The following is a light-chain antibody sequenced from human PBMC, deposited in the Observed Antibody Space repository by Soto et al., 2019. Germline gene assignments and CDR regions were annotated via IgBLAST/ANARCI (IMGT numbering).Light chain of an antibody. V-gene: IGLV9-49*01. CDR2: VGTGGIVG. J-gene: IGLJ2*01. CDR1: SGYSNYK. Sequence: QSVLTQPPSASASLGASVTLTCTLSSGYSNYKVDWYQQRPGKGPRFVMRVGTGGIVGSKGDGIPDRFSVLGSGLNRYLTIEKSQEEGESDDHGGADHGSGNNFVALFGGGTKLTVL. CDR3: GADHGSGNNFVAL.